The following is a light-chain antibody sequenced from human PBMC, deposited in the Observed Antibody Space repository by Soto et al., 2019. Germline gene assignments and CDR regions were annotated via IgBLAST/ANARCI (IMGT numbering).Light chain of an antibody. CDR1: QRISTF. V-gene: IGKV1-39*01. CDR2: SSS. CDR3: QESYRLPPT. J-gene: IGKJ4*01. Sequence: DIQMTQSPSSLSAFVGDSVTITCHASQRISTFLNWYHQKPGKAPKLLIYSSSYLQSGVPSNFGGTGAGTDFTLSNVTLPPEDFGTYFCQESYRLPPTFGGRTKVEI.